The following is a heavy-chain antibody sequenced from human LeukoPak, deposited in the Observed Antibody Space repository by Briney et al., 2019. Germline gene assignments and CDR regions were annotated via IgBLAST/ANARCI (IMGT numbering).Heavy chain of an antibody. CDR1: GFTFSSYS. V-gene: IGHV3-21*01. D-gene: IGHD3-22*01. CDR2: ISSSSSYI. Sequence: AGGSLRLSCAASGFTFSSYSMNWVRQAPEKGLEWVSSISSSSSYIYYADSVKGRFTISRDNAKNSLYLQMNSLRAEDTAVYYCARVPHASFYDSSGYWVYWGQGTLVTVSS. CDR3: ARVPHASFYDSSGYWVY. J-gene: IGHJ4*02.